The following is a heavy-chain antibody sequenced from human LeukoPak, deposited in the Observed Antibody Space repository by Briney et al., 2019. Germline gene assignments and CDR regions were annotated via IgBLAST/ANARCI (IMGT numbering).Heavy chain of an antibody. CDR1: GFTFSSYS. CDR3: ARGAGDFWSGYLPPLRGCYMDV. D-gene: IGHD3-3*01. Sequence: GGSLRLSCAASGFTFSSYSMNWVRQAPGKGLEWVSSISSSSSYIYYADSVKGRFTISRDNAKNSLYLQMNSLRAEDTAVYYCARGAGDFWSGYLPPLRGCYMDVWGKGTTVTVSS. J-gene: IGHJ6*03. CDR2: ISSSSSYI. V-gene: IGHV3-21*01.